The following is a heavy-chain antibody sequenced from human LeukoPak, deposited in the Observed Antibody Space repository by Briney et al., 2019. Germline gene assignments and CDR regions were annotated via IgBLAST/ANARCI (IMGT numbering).Heavy chain of an antibody. D-gene: IGHD4-17*01. J-gene: IGHJ4*02. CDR2: ISSSSNYI. CDR3: ARDLRDDYGDFYFDY. CDR1: GFTFSSST. V-gene: IGHV3-21*01. Sequence: GGSLRLSCAASGFTFSSSTMNWVRQAPGKGLEWVSSISSSSNYIYYADSVKGRFTISRDNAKNSLYLQMNSLRAEDTAVYYCARDLRDDYGDFYFDYWGQGTLVTVSS.